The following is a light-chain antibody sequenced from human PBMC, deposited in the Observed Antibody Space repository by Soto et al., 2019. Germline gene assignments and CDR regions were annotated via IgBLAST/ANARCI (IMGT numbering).Light chain of an antibody. Sequence: DIVMTQSPLSLPVTSGEPASISCRSSQNLLHSNGYNYLDWYLQKPGQSPQLLIFLGSNRASGVPDRFSGSGSGTDFTLKISRVEAEDVGVYYCMQSLQTPLTFGGGTKVESK. J-gene: IGKJ4*01. CDR3: MQSLQTPLT. CDR1: QNLLHSNGYNY. CDR2: LGS. V-gene: IGKV2-28*01.